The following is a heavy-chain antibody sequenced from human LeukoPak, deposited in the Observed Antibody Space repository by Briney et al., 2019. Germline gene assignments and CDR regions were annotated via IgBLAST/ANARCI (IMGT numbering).Heavy chain of an antibody. CDR1: GFIFSNHG. J-gene: IGHJ4*02. Sequence: GGSLSLSCAAFGFIFSNHGMHWVRHAPGKGRECVAVMWEDGRYKYYADSVKGRLTIYRDIPKNTLYLKIKSVRAEDAAVYYCAKPSSGRGSFLIDYWGQGTLVTVSS. V-gene: IGHV3-33*06. D-gene: IGHD1-26*01. CDR3: AKPSSGRGSFLIDY. CDR2: MWEDGRYK.